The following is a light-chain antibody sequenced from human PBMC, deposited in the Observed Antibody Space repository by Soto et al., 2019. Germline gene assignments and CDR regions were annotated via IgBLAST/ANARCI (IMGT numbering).Light chain of an antibody. V-gene: IGKV1-39*01. CDR3: QQIHSIPIT. CDR2: AAS. J-gene: IGKJ5*01. Sequence: DIQMTQSPASLSASVGDRVTITFRASQSVGGDLNWYQQKPGKPPNLLIYAASSLQSGVPSRFSGSGSGTHFTLTISSLQAEDFAAYYCQQIHSIPITFGQGTRLEIK. CDR1: QSVGGD.